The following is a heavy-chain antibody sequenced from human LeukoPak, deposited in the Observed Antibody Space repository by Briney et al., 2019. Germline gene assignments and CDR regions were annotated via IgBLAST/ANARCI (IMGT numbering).Heavy chain of an antibody. CDR2: IYPGDSDT. CDR3: ARRRGYSSSWYSFAQFDY. J-gene: IGHJ4*02. CDR1: GYSFTSYW. D-gene: IGHD6-13*01. Sequence: GESLKISCKCSGYSFTSYWIGWVRQMPGKGLEWVGIIYPGDSDTRYSPSFQGQVTISADKSISPAYLQWSSLKASDTAMYYCARRRGYSSSWYSFAQFDYWGQGTLVTVSS. V-gene: IGHV5-51*01.